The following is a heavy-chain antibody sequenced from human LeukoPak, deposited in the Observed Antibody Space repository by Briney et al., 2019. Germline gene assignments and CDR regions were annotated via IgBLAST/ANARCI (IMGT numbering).Heavy chain of an antibody. V-gene: IGHV3-21*01. CDR1: GFTFSSYS. CDR3: ARDQFGDYDPTFSYYGMDV. D-gene: IGHD4-17*01. CDR2: ISSSSSYI. Sequence: PGGSLRLSCAASGFTFSSYSMNWVRQAPGEGLEWVSSISSSSSYIYYADSVKGRFTISRDNAKNSLYLQMNSLRAEDTAVYYCARDQFGDYDPTFSYYGMDVWGQGTTVTVSS. J-gene: IGHJ6*02.